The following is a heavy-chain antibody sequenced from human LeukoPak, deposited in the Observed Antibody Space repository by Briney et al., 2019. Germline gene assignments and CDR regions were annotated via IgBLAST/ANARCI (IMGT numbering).Heavy chain of an antibody. D-gene: IGHD4-17*01. V-gene: IGHV3-21*04. CDR2: ISSSSSYI. Sequence: GGSLRLSCAASGFTVSSNYMSWVRQAPGKGLEWVSSISSSSSYIYYADSVKGRFTISRDNTKNSLYLQMNSLRAEDTAVYYCAREWTTVTTYDYWGQGTLVTVSS. CDR3: AREWTTVTTYDY. J-gene: IGHJ4*02. CDR1: GFTVSSNY.